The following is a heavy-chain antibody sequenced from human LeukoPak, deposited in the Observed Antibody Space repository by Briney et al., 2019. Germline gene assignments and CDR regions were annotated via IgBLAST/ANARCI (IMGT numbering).Heavy chain of an antibody. CDR2: IYTSGST. D-gene: IGHD3-3*01. V-gene: IGHV4-4*07. J-gene: IGHJ3*02. CDR1: GGSISSYY. Sequence: SETLSLTCTVSGGSISSYYWSWIRQPAGKGLEWIGRIYTSGSTNYNPSLKSRVTMSVDTSKNQFSLKLSSVTAADTAVYYCVRDYDFWSAHGAFDIWGQGTMVTVSS. CDR3: VRDYDFWSAHGAFDI.